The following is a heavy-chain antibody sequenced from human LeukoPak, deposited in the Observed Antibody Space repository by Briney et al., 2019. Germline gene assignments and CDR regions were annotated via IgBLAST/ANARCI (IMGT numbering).Heavy chain of an antibody. CDR3: ARGLLLWFGEPYFDY. Sequence: PGGSLRLSCAASGFTFSSYGMHWVRQAPGKGLEWIGEINHSGSTNYNPSLKSRVTISVDTSKNQFSLKLSSVTAADTAVYYCARGLLLWFGEPYFDYWGQGTLVTVSS. V-gene: IGHV4-34*01. CDR2: INHSGST. D-gene: IGHD3-10*01. CDR1: GFTFSSYG. J-gene: IGHJ4*02.